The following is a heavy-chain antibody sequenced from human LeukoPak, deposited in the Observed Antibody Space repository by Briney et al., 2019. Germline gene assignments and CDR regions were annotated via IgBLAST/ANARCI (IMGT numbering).Heavy chain of an antibody. CDR2: ISGSGGST. CDR3: ARTAAGIVVVTAIEGEYYFDY. V-gene: IGHV3-23*01. Sequence: PGGSLRLSCAASGFTFSSYAMSWVRQAPGKGLERVSAISGSGGSTYYADSVKGRFTISRDNSKNTLYLQMNSLRAEETAVYYCARTAAGIVVVTAIEGEYYFDYWGQGTLVTVSS. J-gene: IGHJ4*02. D-gene: IGHD2-21*02. CDR1: GFTFSSYA.